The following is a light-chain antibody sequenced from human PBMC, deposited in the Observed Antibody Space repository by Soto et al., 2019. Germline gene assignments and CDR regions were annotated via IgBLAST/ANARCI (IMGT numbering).Light chain of an antibody. CDR3: QRYGNSPLT. CDR2: DAS. V-gene: IGKV3-20*01. Sequence: EIVLTQSPDTLSLSPGERATLSCRASQSVRNNYLAWYQQKPGQAPRFLIYDASSRATGIPDRFSGSGSGRDFTLTISRLEPEDFAVYEFQRYGNSPLTVGGGTKVVIK. J-gene: IGKJ4*01. CDR1: QSVRNNY.